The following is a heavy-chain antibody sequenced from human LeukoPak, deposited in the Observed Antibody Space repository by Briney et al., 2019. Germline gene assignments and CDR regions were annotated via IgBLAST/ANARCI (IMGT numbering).Heavy chain of an antibody. J-gene: IGHJ4*02. CDR3: ARESGYYTIDY. CDR2: ISYDGSNK. CDR1: GFTFSSYG. V-gene: IGHV3-30*03. Sequence: GGSLRLSCAASGFTFSSYGMHWVRQAPGKGLEWVAVISYDGSNKYYADSVKGRFTISRDNSKNTLYLQMNSLRAEDTAVYYCARESGYYTIDYWGQGTLVTVSS. D-gene: IGHD3-3*01.